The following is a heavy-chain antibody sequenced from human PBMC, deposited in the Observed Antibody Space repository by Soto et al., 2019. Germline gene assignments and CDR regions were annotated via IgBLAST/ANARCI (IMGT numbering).Heavy chain of an antibody. J-gene: IGHJ4*02. Sequence: ASGQVACKAYAFNCTSYGISWVRQAPGQGLEWMAWISLDNGNTNYAQQFQGRVTMTTDTSTSTAYLELRSLRSDDTAMYFCAIYHLELFRFDYWGQGTLVTVSS. CDR1: AFNCTSYG. V-gene: IGHV1-18*04. CDR3: AIYHLELFRFDY. D-gene: IGHD2-2*01. CDR2: ISLDNGNT.